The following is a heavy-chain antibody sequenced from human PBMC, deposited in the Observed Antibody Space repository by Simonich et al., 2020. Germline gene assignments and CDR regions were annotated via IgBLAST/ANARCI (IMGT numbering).Heavy chain of an antibody. J-gene: IGHJ4*02. V-gene: IGHV4-38-2*02. CDR2: IYHSGSN. CDR1: GYSISSGYY. D-gene: IGHD4-17*01. Sequence: QVQLQESGPGLVKPSETLSLTCAVSGYSISSGYYWGWIRQPPGKGLEWIGSIYHSGSNYYNPSLKSRVTISVDTSKNQFSLKLSSVTAADTAVYYCAIDRDGDYDYWGQGTLVTVSS. CDR3: AIDRDGDYDY.